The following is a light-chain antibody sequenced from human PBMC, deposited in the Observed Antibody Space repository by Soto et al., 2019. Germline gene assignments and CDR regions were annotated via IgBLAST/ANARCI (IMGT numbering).Light chain of an antibody. CDR3: QQYFLWYT. V-gene: IGKV3-15*01. CDR1: QSVGTN. CDR2: GAT. Sequence: EIVMTQSPGTLSVSPGERVTLSCRASQSVGTNLVWLQHKPGQAPSLLIYGATTRATGVPARFSGSGSGTEFALTISSLQSEDFAVYYCQQYFLWYTFGQGNNL. J-gene: IGKJ2*01.